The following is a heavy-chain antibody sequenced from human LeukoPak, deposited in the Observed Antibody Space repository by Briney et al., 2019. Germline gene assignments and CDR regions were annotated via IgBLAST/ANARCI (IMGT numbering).Heavy chain of an antibody. D-gene: IGHD3-16*02. Sequence: PSVTVSCKASGGTFSSYAISWVRQAPGQGLEWMGGIIPIFGTANYAQKFQGRVTITADKSTSTAYMELSSLRSEDTAVYYCARGRDSLFDAGTPQNNWFDPWGQGTLVTVSS. J-gene: IGHJ5*02. CDR1: GGTFSSYA. CDR3: ARGRDSLFDAGTPQNNWFDP. V-gene: IGHV1-69*06. CDR2: IIPIFGTA.